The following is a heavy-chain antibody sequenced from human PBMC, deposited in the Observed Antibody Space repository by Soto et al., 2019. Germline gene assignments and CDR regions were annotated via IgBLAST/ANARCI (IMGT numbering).Heavy chain of an antibody. V-gene: IGHV3-9*01. D-gene: IGHD6-19*01. CDR3: AKDYGLIYSSGWYSFDY. CDR1: GFTFDDYA. Sequence: EVQLVESGGGLVQPGRSLRLSCAASGFTFDDYAMHWVRQAPGKGLEWVAGISWNSGSIGYADSVKGRFTISRDNAKNSLYLQMNSLRAEDTALYYCAKDYGLIYSSGWYSFDYWGQGTLVTVSS. J-gene: IGHJ4*02. CDR2: ISWNSGSI.